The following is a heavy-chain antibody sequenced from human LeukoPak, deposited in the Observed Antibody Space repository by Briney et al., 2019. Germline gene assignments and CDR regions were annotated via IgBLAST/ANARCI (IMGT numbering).Heavy chain of an antibody. CDR3: ARRLVDSGASQVSDD. CDR1: GGSISSSY. CDR2: INDSGSV. Sequence: KPSETLSLTCTVSGGSISSSYWSWIRQPPGKGLEWIGEINDSGSVNCNPSLKNRVTLSVDTSKNQFSLRLSSVAAADTAVYYCARRLVDSGASQVSDDWGQGTLVTVSS. V-gene: IGHV4-34*01. D-gene: IGHD2-15*01. J-gene: IGHJ4*02.